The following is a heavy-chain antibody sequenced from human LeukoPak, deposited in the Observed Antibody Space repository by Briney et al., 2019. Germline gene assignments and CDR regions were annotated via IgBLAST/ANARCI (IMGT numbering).Heavy chain of an antibody. J-gene: IGHJ3*01. CDR1: GDTFIIYA. CDR3: SRDDYYYSSAYRVNPFDV. Sequence: SLTVSFTPSGDTFIIYAISWLREAPGQGQEWMGGIIPVLGTTNNARKFQGRVTITADESTSTHYIERTSLRSEDTAICDCSRDDYYYSSAYRVNPFDVWGRGTMVTV. V-gene: IGHV1-69*01. D-gene: IGHD3-22*01. CDR2: IIPVLGTT.